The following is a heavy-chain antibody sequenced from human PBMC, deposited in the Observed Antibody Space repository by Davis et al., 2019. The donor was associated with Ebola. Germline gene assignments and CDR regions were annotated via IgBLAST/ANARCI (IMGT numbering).Heavy chain of an antibody. CDR2: INAGNGNT. Sequence: ASVKVSCKASGYTLTSYAMYWVRQAPGQRLEYMGWINAGNGNTQYSQKFQGRVTITRDTSASIVYMELSSLRSEDTAVYYCSRDHRGYCSGGSCYPDAEYFQYWGQGTLVIVSS. CDR1: GYTLTSYA. J-gene: IGHJ1*01. D-gene: IGHD2-15*01. CDR3: SRDHRGYCSGGSCYPDAEYFQY. V-gene: IGHV1-3*01.